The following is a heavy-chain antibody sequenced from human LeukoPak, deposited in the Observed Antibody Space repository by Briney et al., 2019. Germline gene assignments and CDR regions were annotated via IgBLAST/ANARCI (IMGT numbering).Heavy chain of an antibody. V-gene: IGHV3-9*01. CDR1: GFTFDDYA. CDR2: ISWNSGSI. CDR3: AKDKSPHARPTYFDY. D-gene: IGHD6-6*01. Sequence: GRSLRLSCAASGFTFDDYAMHWVRQAPGKGLEWVSGISWNSGSIGYADSVKGRSTISRDNAKNSLYLQMNSLRAEDTALYYCAKDKSPHARPTYFDYWGQGTLVTVSS. J-gene: IGHJ4*02.